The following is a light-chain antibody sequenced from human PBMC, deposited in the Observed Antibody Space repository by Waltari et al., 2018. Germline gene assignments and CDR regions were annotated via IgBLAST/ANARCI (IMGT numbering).Light chain of an antibody. V-gene: IGLV2-14*01. CDR1: SSDVAGYNY. CDR3: TSFTSSTTWV. Sequence: QSALTQPASVSGSPGQSITISCTGTSSDVAGYNYVSWYQQHPRKSPKLLICEVSNRPSGVSNRFSGSKSGNTASLTISGLQAEDEADYYCTSFTSSTTWVFGGGTKLTVL. CDR2: EVS. J-gene: IGLJ3*02.